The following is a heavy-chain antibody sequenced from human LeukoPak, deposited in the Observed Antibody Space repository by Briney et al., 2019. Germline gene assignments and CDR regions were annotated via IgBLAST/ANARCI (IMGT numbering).Heavy chain of an antibody. CDR3: ARDLVGYSYGRTIAC. Sequence: GSLRLSCAASGFTFSSYAMHWVRQAPGKGLEWVAVISYDGSNKYYADSVKGRFTISRDNSKNTLYLQMNSLRAEDTAVYYCARDLVGYSYGRTIACWGQGTLVTVSS. D-gene: IGHD5-18*01. J-gene: IGHJ4*02. V-gene: IGHV3-30*04. CDR2: ISYDGSNK. CDR1: GFTFSSYA.